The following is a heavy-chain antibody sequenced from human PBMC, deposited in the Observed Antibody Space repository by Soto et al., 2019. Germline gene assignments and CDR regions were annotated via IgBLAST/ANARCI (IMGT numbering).Heavy chain of an antibody. Sequence: GSLRLSCAASGFTFSSYAMHWVRQAPGKGLEWVAVISYDGSNKYYADSVKGRFTISRDNSKNTLYLQMNSLRAEDTAVYYCARGRDTAMGPIGYWGQGTLVTVSS. CDR1: GFTFSSYA. J-gene: IGHJ4*02. CDR3: ARGRDTAMGPIGY. V-gene: IGHV3-30-3*01. CDR2: ISYDGSNK. D-gene: IGHD5-18*01.